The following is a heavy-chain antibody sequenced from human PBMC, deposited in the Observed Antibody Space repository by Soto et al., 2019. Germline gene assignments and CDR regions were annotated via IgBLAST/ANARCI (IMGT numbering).Heavy chain of an antibody. D-gene: IGHD3-22*01. CDR2: ISYDGSNK. CDR1: GFTFTSYA. Sequence: PGGSLRLSCAASGFTFTSYAMHWVRQAPGKGLEWVAVISYDGSNKYYADSVKGRFTNSRDNSKNTLYLQMNSLRAEDTAVHYCARGNYYDSSGYYFGNWFDPWGQGTLVTVSS. CDR3: ARGNYYDSSGYYFGNWFDP. J-gene: IGHJ5*02. V-gene: IGHV3-30-3*01.